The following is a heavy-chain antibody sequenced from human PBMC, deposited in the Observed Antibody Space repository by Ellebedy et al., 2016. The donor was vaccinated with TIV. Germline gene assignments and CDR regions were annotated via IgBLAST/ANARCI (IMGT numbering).Heavy chain of an antibody. D-gene: IGHD1-1*01. J-gene: IGHJ3*01. Sequence: GESLKISCAASGFTFSSYAMSWVRQAPGKGLEWVSAISDSGGSTYYADSVKGRFTISRDNSRNTLYLQMNSLRAEDTAVYYCARDGTLGAFDLWGQGTMVTVSS. CDR3: ARDGTLGAFDL. CDR1: GFTFSSYA. CDR2: ISDSGGST. V-gene: IGHV3-23*01.